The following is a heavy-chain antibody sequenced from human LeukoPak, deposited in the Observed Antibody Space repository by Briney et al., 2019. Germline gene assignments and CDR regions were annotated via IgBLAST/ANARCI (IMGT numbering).Heavy chain of an antibody. D-gene: IGHD2-21*02. Sequence: GGSLRLSCAASGFAFSSYTMGWVRQAPGKGLEWVSAISGSGGSTYYADSVKGRFTISRDNSKNTLYVQMNSLRAEDTAVYYCAKKTSYCGGDCYPYYFDHWGQGTLVTDSS. CDR2: ISGSGGST. CDR3: AKKTSYCGGDCYPYYFDH. V-gene: IGHV3-23*01. CDR1: GFAFSSYT. J-gene: IGHJ4*02.